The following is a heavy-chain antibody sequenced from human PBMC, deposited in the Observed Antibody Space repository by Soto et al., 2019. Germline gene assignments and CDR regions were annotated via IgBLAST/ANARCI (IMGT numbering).Heavy chain of an antibody. Sequence: QVQLQESGPGLVKPSQTLSLTCTVSGGSISSGDYYWSWIRQPPGKGLEWIGYIYYSGSTYYNPSLKSRVTISVDTSKNQFSLKLSSVTAADTAVYYCAGRGVVYQLLSPDKSNWFDPWGQGTLVTVSS. CDR2: IYYSGST. J-gene: IGHJ5*02. V-gene: IGHV4-30-4*01. CDR3: AGRGVVYQLLSPDKSNWFDP. D-gene: IGHD2-2*01. CDR1: GGSISSGDYY.